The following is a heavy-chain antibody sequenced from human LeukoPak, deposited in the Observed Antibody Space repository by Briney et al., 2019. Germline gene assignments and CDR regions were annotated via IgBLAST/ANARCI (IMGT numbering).Heavy chain of an antibody. CDR1: GFTFSSYW. CDR2: INSDGSST. J-gene: IGHJ4*02. V-gene: IGHV3-74*01. D-gene: IGHD1-26*01. Sequence: GGSLRLSCAASGFTFSSYWMHWVRQAPGKGLVWVSRINSDGSSTSYADSVKGRFTISRDNAKNSLYLQMNSLRAEDTAVYYCAREGVAGATWDYWGQGTLVTVSS. CDR3: AREGVAGATWDY.